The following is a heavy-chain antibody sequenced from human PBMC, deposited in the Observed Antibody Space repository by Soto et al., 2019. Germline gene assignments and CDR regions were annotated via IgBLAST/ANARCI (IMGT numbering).Heavy chain of an antibody. D-gene: IGHD3-22*01. CDR1: GGSISSYY. Sequence: SETLSLTCTVSGGSISSYYWSWIRQPPGKGLEWIGYIYYSGSTNYNSSLKSRVTISVDTSKNQLSLKLSSVTAADTAVYYCARATYYYDSSGYYGYYFDYWGQGTLVTVSS. V-gene: IGHV4-59*01. CDR3: ARATYYYDSSGYYGYYFDY. CDR2: IYYSGST. J-gene: IGHJ4*02.